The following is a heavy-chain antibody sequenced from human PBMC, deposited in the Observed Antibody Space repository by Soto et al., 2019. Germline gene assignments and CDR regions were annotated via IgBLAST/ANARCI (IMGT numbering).Heavy chain of an antibody. CDR1: GFTFSSYA. Sequence: GGSLRLSCSASGFTFSSYAMHWVRQAPGKRLEYVSGVRGNGDPPFYADSVKGRFTISRDNSKNTLYLQMSSLSADDTAVYYCVKSRGGNNFDFFDWGQGALATVSS. CDR3: VKSRGGNNFDFFD. V-gene: IGHV3-64D*06. CDR2: VRGNGDPP. J-gene: IGHJ4*02. D-gene: IGHD5-12*01.